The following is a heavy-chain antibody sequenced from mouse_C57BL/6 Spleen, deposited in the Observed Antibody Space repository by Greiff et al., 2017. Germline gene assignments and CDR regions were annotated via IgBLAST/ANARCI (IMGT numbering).Heavy chain of an antibody. CDR3: IRSPITTVVATYAMDY. D-gene: IGHD1-1*01. Sequence: EVKLVESGTVLARPGASVKMSCKTSGYTFTSYWMHWVKQRPGQGLEWIGAIYPGNSDTSYNQKFKGKAKLTAVTSASTAYMELRGLTNEDSAVYYCIRSPITTVVATYAMDYWGQGTSVTVSS. CDR1: GYTFTSYW. CDR2: IYPGNSDT. V-gene: IGHV1-5*01. J-gene: IGHJ4*01.